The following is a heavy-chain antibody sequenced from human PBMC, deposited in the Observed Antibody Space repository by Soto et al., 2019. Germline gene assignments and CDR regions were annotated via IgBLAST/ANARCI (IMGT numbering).Heavy chain of an antibody. J-gene: IGHJ4*02. V-gene: IGHV1-24*01. CDR2: FDPEDGET. CDR1: GYTLTELS. Sequence: ASVKLSCKVSGYTLTELSMHWVRQAPGKGLEWMGGFDPEDGETIYAQKFQGRVTITRDTSASTAYMELSSLRSEGTAVYYCARPTEFYYDSSGFYYWGQGPLVTVSS. D-gene: IGHD3-22*01. CDR3: ARPTEFYYDSSGFYY.